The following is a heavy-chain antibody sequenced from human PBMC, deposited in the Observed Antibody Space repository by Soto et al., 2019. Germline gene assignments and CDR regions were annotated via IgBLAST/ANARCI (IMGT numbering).Heavy chain of an antibody. V-gene: IGHV5-10-1*01. CDR1: GFSFTSYW. CDR3: ARRQSSTSNGMDV. Sequence: GESLKISCKGSGFSFTSYWISWVRQMPGKGLEWMGRIDPSDSYTNYSPSFQGHVTTSADKSINTAYLQWSSLKASDTAMYYCARRQSSTSNGMDVWGQGTTVTVSS. CDR2: IDPSDSYT. D-gene: IGHD6-6*01. J-gene: IGHJ6*02.